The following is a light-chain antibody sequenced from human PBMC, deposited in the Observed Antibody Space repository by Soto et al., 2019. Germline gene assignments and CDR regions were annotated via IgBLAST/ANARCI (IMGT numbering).Light chain of an antibody. CDR1: QSIGLA. V-gene: IGKV3-11*01. J-gene: IGKJ1*01. CDR3: QQRTARPPWT. Sequence: ELVFTQSPATLSLSPGERATLSCRASQSIGLAIAWYQHKPGQAPRLLIFDASQRATGIPARFRGSGSGTDFTLSISSLEPEDFAVYYCQQRTARPPWTFGQGTKVDI. CDR2: DAS.